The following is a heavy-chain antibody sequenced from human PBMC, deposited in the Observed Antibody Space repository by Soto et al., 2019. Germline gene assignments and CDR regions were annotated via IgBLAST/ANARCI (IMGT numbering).Heavy chain of an antibody. D-gene: IGHD6-19*01. J-gene: IGHJ3*02. CDR2: MSFDGSIK. CDR3: ATIAVPPAFDI. CDR1: GFIFSSYG. Sequence: QVQLVESGGGVVQPGRSLRLSCAASGFIFSSYGMNWVRQAPGKGLEWVAVMSFDGSIKYYADSVKGRFTISRDNSKNTLYLQMNSLRAEDMAVYYCATIAVPPAFDIWGQGTMVTVSS. V-gene: IGHV3-30*03.